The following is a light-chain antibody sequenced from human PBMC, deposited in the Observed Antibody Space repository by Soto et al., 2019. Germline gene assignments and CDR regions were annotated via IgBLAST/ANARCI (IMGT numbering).Light chain of an antibody. CDR1: SAYSDYK. J-gene: IGLJ2*01. Sequence: QTVVSQPPSASASLGASVTLTCTLSSAYSDYKVDWYQQRPGKGPQFVMRAGTGGIVGSRGAGIPDRFSALGSGLIRYLIIKNIQEEDEGDYHCGADHGSGSNFVVFGGGTKLTVL. CDR3: GADHGSGSNFVV. V-gene: IGLV9-49*01. CDR2: AGTGGIVG.